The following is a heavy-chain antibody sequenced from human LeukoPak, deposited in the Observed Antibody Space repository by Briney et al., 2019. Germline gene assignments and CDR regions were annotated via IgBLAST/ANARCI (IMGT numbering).Heavy chain of an antibody. CDR2: ISGSGGST. V-gene: IGHV3-23*01. CDR1: GFTFSSYA. CDR3: AKEGYYDFWSGYPTHFDY. Sequence: RGVSLRLSCAASGFTFSSYAMSRVRQAPGKGLEWVSAISGSGGSTYYADSVKGRFTISRDNSKNTLYLQMNSLRAEDTAVYYCAKEGYYDFWSGYPTHFDYWGQGTLSPSPQ. J-gene: IGHJ4*02. D-gene: IGHD3-3*01.